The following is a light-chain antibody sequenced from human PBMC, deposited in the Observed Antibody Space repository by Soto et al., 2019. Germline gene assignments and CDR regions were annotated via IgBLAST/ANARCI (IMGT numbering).Light chain of an antibody. V-gene: IGKV3-20*01. CDR1: QSVTGNS. Sequence: EIVLTQFPGTLSLSPGERATLSCRASQSVTGNSLAWYQQKLGRAPRVLIYGASNRATGIPDRFSGSGSGTDFTLTITRLEPEDFAVYYCSHYGTSVPYTFGQGTKLEIK. J-gene: IGKJ2*01. CDR3: SHYGTSVPYT. CDR2: GAS.